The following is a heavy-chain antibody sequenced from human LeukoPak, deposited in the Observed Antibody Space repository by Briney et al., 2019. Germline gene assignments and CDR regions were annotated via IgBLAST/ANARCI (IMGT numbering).Heavy chain of an antibody. Sequence: SETLSLTCTVSGGSISSYYWSWIRQPPGKGLEWIGYIYYSGSTNYNPSLKSRVTISVDTSKNQFSLKLSSVTAADTAVYYCARTRSHVIWGQGTMVTVSS. V-gene: IGHV4-59*12. CDR3: ARTRSHVI. D-gene: IGHD1-14*01. CDR2: IYYSGST. CDR1: GGSISSYY. J-gene: IGHJ3*02.